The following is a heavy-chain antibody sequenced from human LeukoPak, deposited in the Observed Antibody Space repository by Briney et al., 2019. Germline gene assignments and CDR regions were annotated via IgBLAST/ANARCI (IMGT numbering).Heavy chain of an antibody. CDR3: AKGVEVVAATGYFQH. CDR2: ISGSGGST. D-gene: IGHD2-15*01. Sequence: GGSLRLSCAASGFTFSSYAMSWVRQAPGKGLEWVSAISGSGGSTYYADSVKGRFTISRDNSKTTLYLQMNSLRAEDTAVYYCAKGVEVVAATGYFQHWGQGTLVTVSS. J-gene: IGHJ1*01. CDR1: GFTFSSYA. V-gene: IGHV3-23*01.